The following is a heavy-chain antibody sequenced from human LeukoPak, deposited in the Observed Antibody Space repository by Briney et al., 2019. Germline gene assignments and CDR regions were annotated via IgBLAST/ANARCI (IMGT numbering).Heavy chain of an antibody. V-gene: IGHV1-8*01. CDR3: ARALSWTTESYYYMDV. CDR1: GYTFTSYD. D-gene: IGHD3/OR15-3a*01. CDR2: MNPNSGNT. Sequence: ASVKVSCKASGYTFTSYDINWVRQATGQGLEWMGWMNPNSGNTGYAQKFQGRVTMTMNTSITTAYMDLSSLRSEDTAVYYCARALSWTTESYYYMDVWGKGTTVTVSS. J-gene: IGHJ6*03.